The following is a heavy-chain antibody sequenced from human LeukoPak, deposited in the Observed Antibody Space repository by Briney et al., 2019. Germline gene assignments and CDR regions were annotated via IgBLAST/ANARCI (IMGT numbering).Heavy chain of an antibody. CDR2: IYYSGST. J-gene: IGHJ6*02. CDR3: ARDRPQWGYRAGYYGMDV. Sequence: SETLSLTCTVSGGSISSYYWSWIRQPPGKGLEWIGYIYYSGSTNYNPSLKSRVTISVDTSKNQFSLKLSSVTAADTAVYYCARDRPQWGYRAGYYGMDVWGQGTTVTVSS. V-gene: IGHV4-59*01. CDR1: GGSISSYY. D-gene: IGHD1-26*01.